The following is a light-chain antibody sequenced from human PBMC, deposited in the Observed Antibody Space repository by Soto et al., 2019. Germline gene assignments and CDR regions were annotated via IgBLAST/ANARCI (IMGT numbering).Light chain of an antibody. CDR1: QSIGRY. CDR2: AAS. CDR3: LQSYSTPRT. J-gene: IGKJ1*01. Sequence: DIQMTQSPSSLSASLGDRVTVTCRASQSIGRYLNWYQQKPGSAPKLLIYAASSLHSGVPSRFSGSGSGTDFTLTISSLQPEDFATYYCLQSYSTPRTFGQGTKVEIK. V-gene: IGKV1-39*01.